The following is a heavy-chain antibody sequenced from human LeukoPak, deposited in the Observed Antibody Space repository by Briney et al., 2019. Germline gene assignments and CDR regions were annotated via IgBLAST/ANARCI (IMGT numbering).Heavy chain of an antibody. D-gene: IGHD3-10*01. Sequence: PAGSLRLSCAASGFTFSNTWMNWVRQAPGKGLEWVSYISSSGSIIYYSDSVKGRFTISRDNAENSLYLQMNSLRAEDTAVYYCARDFGYFWGQGTLVTVSS. CDR1: GFTFSNTW. J-gene: IGHJ4*02. CDR2: ISSSGSII. CDR3: ARDFGYF. V-gene: IGHV3-48*04.